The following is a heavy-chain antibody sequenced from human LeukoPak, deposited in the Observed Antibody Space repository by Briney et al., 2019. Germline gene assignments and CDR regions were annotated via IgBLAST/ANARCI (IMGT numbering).Heavy chain of an antibody. J-gene: IGHJ4*02. CDR2: MNPNSGNT. Sequence: ASVKVSFKASGYTFTSYDINWVRQATGQGLEWMGWMNPNSGNTGYAQKFQGRVTMTRNTSISTAYMELSSLRSEDTAVYYCARETTGIAAAGRSPGFDYWGQGTLVTVSS. D-gene: IGHD6-13*01. CDR3: ARETTGIAAAGRSPGFDY. CDR1: GYTFTSYD. V-gene: IGHV1-8*01.